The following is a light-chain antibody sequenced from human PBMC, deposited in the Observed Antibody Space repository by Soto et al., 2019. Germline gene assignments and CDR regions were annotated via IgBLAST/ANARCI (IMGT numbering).Light chain of an antibody. CDR1: SSDVGGYNF. CDR2: EVT. V-gene: IGLV2-8*01. J-gene: IGLJ2*01. Sequence: QSVLTQPPSASGSPGQSVTISCTGTSSDVGGYNFVSWYQQHPGKAPKLMIYEVTKRPSGVPDRLSGSESGNTASLTVSGLQAEDEADYYCTPYAGSNIPVVFGGVTKLTVL. CDR3: TPYAGSNIPVV.